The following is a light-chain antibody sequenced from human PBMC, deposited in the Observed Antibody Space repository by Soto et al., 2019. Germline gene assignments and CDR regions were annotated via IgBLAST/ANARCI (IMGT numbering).Light chain of an antibody. CDR1: ESISRDY. CDR2: GAS. V-gene: IGKV3-20*01. J-gene: IGKJ1*01. Sequence: EIVLTQSPGTLSLSPGQRATLSCRASESISRDYLAWYQQRLGQAPRLLIYGASSGATGIPDRFSGSGSGTDFTLTISRLEPEDFVTYYCQQYNSYPWTFGQGTKVEVK. CDR3: QQYNSYPWT.